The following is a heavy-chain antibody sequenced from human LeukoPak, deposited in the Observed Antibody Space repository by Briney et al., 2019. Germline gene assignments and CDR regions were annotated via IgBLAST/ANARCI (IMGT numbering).Heavy chain of an antibody. CDR2: ISGSGIT. CDR3: AKGSGGSCYSGIDY. J-gene: IGHJ4*02. V-gene: IGHV3-23*01. Sequence: GVSLRLSCATSGFTFSGCAMNWVRQAPGKGLEWVSGISGSGITYYPNSVKGRFTISRDNSKNTLYLQMDSLRAEDTAVYYCAKGSGGSCYSGIDYWGQGTLVTVSS. CDR1: GFTFSGCA. D-gene: IGHD2-15*01.